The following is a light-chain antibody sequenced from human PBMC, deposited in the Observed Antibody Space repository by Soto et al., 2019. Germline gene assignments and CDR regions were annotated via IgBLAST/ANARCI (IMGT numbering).Light chain of an antibody. CDR2: GAS. J-gene: IGKJ2*01. Sequence: IVMTQSPATLSVSPGDRATLSCRASQSVSSTLAWYQQKPGQAPRLLIYGASTRATGIPARFSGSGSGTEFTLTISSLQSEDFAVYYCQQYNNWPLYTFGQGTKLEIK. CDR1: QSVSST. V-gene: IGKV3-15*01. CDR3: QQYNNWPLYT.